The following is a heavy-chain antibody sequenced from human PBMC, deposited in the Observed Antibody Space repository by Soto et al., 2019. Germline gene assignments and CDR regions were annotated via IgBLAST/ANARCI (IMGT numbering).Heavy chain of an antibody. CDR1: GYTLTELS. V-gene: IGHV1-2*02. Sequence: ASVKVSCKVSGYTLTELSMHWVRQAPGQGLEWMGWINPNSGGTNYAQKFQGRVTMTRDTSISTAYMELSRLISDDTAVYYCARGDARVVASFDPWGQGALVTVSS. CDR3: ARGDARVVASFDP. D-gene: IGHD2-15*01. CDR2: INPNSGGT. J-gene: IGHJ5*02.